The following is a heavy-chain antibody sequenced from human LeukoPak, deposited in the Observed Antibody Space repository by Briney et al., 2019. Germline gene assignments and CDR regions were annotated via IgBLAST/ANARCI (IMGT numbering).Heavy chain of an antibody. CDR2: IYPGDSDT. CDR3: TRRAAEWEPLDY. V-gene: IGHV5-51*01. D-gene: IGHD1-14*01. J-gene: IGHJ4*02. Sequence: PGASLKISCKGSGYSFTNYWIGWVRQMPGKGLEWMGIIYPGDSDTRYSPSFQGQVIISADKSIRTAYLQWSSLKASDTAIYYCTRRAAEWEPLDYWGEGSLVTVSS. CDR1: GYSFTNYW.